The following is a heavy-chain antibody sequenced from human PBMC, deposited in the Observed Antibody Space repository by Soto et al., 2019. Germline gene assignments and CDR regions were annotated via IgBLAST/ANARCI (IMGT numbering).Heavy chain of an antibody. J-gene: IGHJ4*02. D-gene: IGHD4-17*01. CDR1: GFSFSDYY. V-gene: IGHV3-11*06. Sequence: GGSLRLSCAASGFSFSDYYMNWVRQAPGKGLEWVSYISSSSSNTNYADSVKGRFTVSRDNAKKSLYLQMNSLRAEDTAVYYCARDTVTTAPRNYWGKGTRGTVSS. CDR2: ISSSSSNT. CDR3: ARDTVTTAPRNY.